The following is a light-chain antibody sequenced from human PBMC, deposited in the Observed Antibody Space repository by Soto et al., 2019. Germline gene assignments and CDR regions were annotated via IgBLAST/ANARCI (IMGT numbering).Light chain of an antibody. CDR2: GTS. J-gene: IGKJ1*01. CDR3: QQNDSSPSWT. Sequence: IVLKQSPGTLSLSPGERATLSCRASQSVSSKYLAWYQQKPGQAPRLLIYGTSSRATGISDRFRGSGSGTDFTLTISRLEPEDFAVYYCQQNDSSPSWTFGQGTKVDI. CDR1: QSVSSKY. V-gene: IGKV3-20*01.